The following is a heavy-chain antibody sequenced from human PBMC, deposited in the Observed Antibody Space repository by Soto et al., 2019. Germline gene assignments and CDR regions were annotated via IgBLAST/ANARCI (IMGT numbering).Heavy chain of an antibody. Sequence: QVQLVQSGAEVKKPGASVKVSCKASGYSFTSYAMHWVRQAPGQRLEWMGWINAGNGNTKYSQKFQGRVTITRDTSASTAYMELSSLRSEDTAVYYCARDHYYGSGSIAFDIWGQGTMVTVSS. D-gene: IGHD3-10*01. CDR3: ARDHYYGSGSIAFDI. J-gene: IGHJ3*02. CDR1: GYSFTSYA. CDR2: INAGNGNT. V-gene: IGHV1-3*01.